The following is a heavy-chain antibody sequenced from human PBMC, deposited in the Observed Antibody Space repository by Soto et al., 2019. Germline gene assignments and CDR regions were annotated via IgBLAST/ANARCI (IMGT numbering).Heavy chain of an antibody. CDR3: ARGNYSSSWYTYYYCYMDV. D-gene: IGHD6-13*01. CDR2: IYYSGST. Sequence: SETLSLTCTVSGGSISSYYWSWIRQPPGKELEWIGYIYYSGSTNYNPSLKSRVTISVDTSKNQFSLKLSSVTAADTAVYYCARGNYSSSWYTYYYCYMDVWGKGTTVTVSS. V-gene: IGHV4-59*01. J-gene: IGHJ6*03. CDR1: GGSISSYY.